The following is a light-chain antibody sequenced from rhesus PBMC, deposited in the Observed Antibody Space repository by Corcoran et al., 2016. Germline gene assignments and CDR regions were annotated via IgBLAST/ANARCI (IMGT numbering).Light chain of an antibody. Sequence: ETVVTQSPATLSLSPGERATLSCRASQSVGSYLAWYQPKPGQAPRPRIYGASSRAIGIPDRVSGSGFWTEFTLTISSLEPEDVGVYYCQQSSNLFTFGPGTKLDIK. J-gene: IGKJ3*01. CDR2: GAS. CDR1: QSVGSY. V-gene: IGKV3-24*04. CDR3: QQSSNLFT.